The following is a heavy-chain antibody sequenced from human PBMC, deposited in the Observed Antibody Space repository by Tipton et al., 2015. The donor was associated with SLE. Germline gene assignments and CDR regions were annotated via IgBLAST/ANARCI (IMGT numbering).Heavy chain of an antibody. V-gene: IGHV4-59*01. D-gene: IGHD3-3*01. CDR1: GGSISSYY. CDR2: IYYSGST. CDR3: ARGGGIRFLEWDYYYMDV. J-gene: IGHJ6*03. Sequence: TLSLTCTVPGGSISSYYWSWIRQPPGKGLEWIGYIYYSGSTNYNPSLKSRVPISVDTSKNQFSLKLSSVTAADTAVYYCARGGGIRFLEWDYYYMDVWGKGTTVTVSS.